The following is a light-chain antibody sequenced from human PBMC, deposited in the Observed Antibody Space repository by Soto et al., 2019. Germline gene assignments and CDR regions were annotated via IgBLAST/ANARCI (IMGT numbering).Light chain of an antibody. CDR1: QSITGK. Sequence: DIQMTQSPSTLSASVGDTVTITCRASQSITGKLAWYQRKPGKDPELLIYDDSTLESGVPLRFSGSGFGTEFTLTIDSLQPDDFATYYCQEYYSYPLTFGQGTKVEIK. J-gene: IGKJ1*01. V-gene: IGKV1-5*01. CDR2: DDS. CDR3: QEYYSYPLT.